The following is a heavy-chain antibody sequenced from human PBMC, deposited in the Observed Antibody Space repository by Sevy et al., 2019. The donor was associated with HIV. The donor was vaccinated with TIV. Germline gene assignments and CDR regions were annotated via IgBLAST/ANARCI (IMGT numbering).Heavy chain of an antibody. Sequence: SETLSLTCTVSGGSISSYYWSWIRQPPGKGLEWIGYIYYSGSTNYNPSLKSRVTISVDTSKNQFSLKLSSVTAADTAVYYCARAKFSQFTYYFDYWGQGTLVTVSS. V-gene: IGHV4-59*01. CDR2: IYYSGST. CDR3: ARAKFSQFTYYFDY. CDR1: GGSISSYY. J-gene: IGHJ4*02.